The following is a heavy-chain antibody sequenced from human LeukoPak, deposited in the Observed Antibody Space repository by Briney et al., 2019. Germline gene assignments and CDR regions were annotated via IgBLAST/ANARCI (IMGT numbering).Heavy chain of an antibody. J-gene: IGHJ5*02. V-gene: IGHV4-34*01. CDR2: INHSGST. Sequence: SETLSLTCAVYGGSFSGYYWSWIRQPPGKGLEWIGEINHSGSTNYNPSLKSRVTISVDTSKNQFSLKLSSMTAADTAVYYCARGTYDFWSGYYLSWGQGTLVTVSS. D-gene: IGHD3-3*01. CDR3: ARGTYDFWSGYYLS. CDR1: GGSFSGYY.